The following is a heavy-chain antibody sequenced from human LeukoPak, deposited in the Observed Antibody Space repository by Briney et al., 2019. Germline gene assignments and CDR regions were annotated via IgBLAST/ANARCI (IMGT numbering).Heavy chain of an antibody. CDR1: GFTFSGYW. Sequence: GGSLRLSCAASGFTFSGYWMSWVRQAPGKGLEWVANINQDGSGKYYVDSVKGRFTISRDNAKNSLYLHINSLRAEDTAVYYCARRVFYDDSSGNPYGLDVWGQGTTVTVS. D-gene: IGHD3-22*01. J-gene: IGHJ6*02. CDR3: ARRVFYDDSSGNPYGLDV. V-gene: IGHV3-7*02. CDR2: INQDGSGK.